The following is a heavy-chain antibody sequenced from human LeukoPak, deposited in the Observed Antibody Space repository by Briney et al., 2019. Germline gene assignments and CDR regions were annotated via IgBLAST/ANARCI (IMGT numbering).Heavy chain of an antibody. CDR2: ISGSGIST. CDR1: GFTFSDYV. D-gene: IGHD3-9*01. CDR3: VKGDNNILTGYYNSFDY. V-gene: IGHV3-23*01. Sequence: GSLRLSCAASGFTFSDYVMSWVRPAPGKGLEWVSSISGSGISTYYADSVKGRFTTSRDNSRNTLYLQMNSLRAEDMALYYCVKGDNNILTGYYNSFDYWGQGTLVTVSS. J-gene: IGHJ4*02.